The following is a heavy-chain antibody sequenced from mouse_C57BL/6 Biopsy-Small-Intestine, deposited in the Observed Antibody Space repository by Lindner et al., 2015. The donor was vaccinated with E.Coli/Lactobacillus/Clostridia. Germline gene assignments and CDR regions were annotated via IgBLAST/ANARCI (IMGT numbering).Heavy chain of an antibody. CDR1: GFTFSDYG. Sequence: GGLVKPGGSLKLSCAASGFTFSDYGMHWVRQVPEKGLEWVASISSGSSTIHYIDIVKGRFTISRDNAKNTLFLQMTSLRSEDTAMYYCARGNYGGDYFDYWGQGTTLTVSS. D-gene: IGHD1-1*02. CDR3: ARGNYGGDYFDY. CDR2: ISSGSSTI. J-gene: IGHJ2*01. V-gene: IGHV5-17*01.